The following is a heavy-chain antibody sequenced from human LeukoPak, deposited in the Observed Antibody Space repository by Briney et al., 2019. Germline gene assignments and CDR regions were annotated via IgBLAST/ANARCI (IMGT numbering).Heavy chain of an antibody. V-gene: IGHV3-30*04. D-gene: IGHD1-26*01. CDR3: ARSLVVGATYPYH. CDR1: GFTFSSYA. Sequence: GGSLRLSCAASGFTFSSYAMHWVRQAPGKGLEWVAVISYDGSNKYYADSVKGRFTISRDNAKNSLYLQLSSLRAEDTAVYYCARSLVVGATYPYHWGQGSLVTVSS. J-gene: IGHJ5*02. CDR2: ISYDGSNK.